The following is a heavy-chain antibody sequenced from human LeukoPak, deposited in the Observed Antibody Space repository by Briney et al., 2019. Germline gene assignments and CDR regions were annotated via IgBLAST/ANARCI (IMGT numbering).Heavy chain of an antibody. CDR2: IYYSGST. Sequence: SQTLSLTCTVSGGSISSGGYYWSWIRQHPGKGLEWIGYIYYSGSTYYNPSLKSRVTISVDTSKNQFSLKLSSVTAADTAVYYCARGYYYDSSGPLGDTWLDPWGQGTLVTVSS. CDR3: ARGYYYDSSGPLGDTWLDP. V-gene: IGHV4-31*03. CDR1: GGSISSGGYY. J-gene: IGHJ5*02. D-gene: IGHD3-22*01.